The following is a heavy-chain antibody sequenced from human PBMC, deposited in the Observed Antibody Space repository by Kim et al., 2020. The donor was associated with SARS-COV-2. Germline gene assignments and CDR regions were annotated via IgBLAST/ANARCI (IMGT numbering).Heavy chain of an antibody. CDR1: GYSFSNYG. Sequence: ASVKVSCKASGYSFSNYGLVWARHAPGQGLEWMGWISSNSGHTKYAQNVQGRVTLTTDTSTNTGYMELSSLRSDDTAVYYCAPYYDSNSYRGQWDWGQGT. V-gene: IGHV1-18*01. J-gene: IGHJ4*01. D-gene: IGHD3-22*01. CDR3: APYYDSNSYRGQWD. CDR2: ISSNSGHT.